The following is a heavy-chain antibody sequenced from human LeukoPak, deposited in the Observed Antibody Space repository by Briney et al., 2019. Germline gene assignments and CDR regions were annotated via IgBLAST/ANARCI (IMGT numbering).Heavy chain of an antibody. CDR1: GGTFSSYA. V-gene: IGHV1-69*13. Sequence: SVKVSCKASGGTFSSYAISWVRQAPRQGLEWMGGIIPIFGTANYAQKFQGRVTITADESTSTAYMELSSLRSEDTAVYYCARSAIERGLLDYWGQGTLVTVSS. CDR2: IIPIFGTA. J-gene: IGHJ4*02. D-gene: IGHD2-21*01. CDR3: ARSAIERGLLDY.